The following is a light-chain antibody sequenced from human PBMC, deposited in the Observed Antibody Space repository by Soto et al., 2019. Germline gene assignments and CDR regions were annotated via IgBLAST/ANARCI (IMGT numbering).Light chain of an antibody. CDR2: AAS. CDR3: QQPSSFPLP. J-gene: IGKJ4*01. V-gene: IGKV1-12*01. CDR1: QAISTW. Sequence: DIHMTQSPSSVSASVGDRVTITCRASQAISTWLAWYRQKPGKDPELLIYAASNLQTGVPSKFSGSGSGTDFSLTSNGLQPEDFETYYCQQPSSFPLPFGGGTKV.